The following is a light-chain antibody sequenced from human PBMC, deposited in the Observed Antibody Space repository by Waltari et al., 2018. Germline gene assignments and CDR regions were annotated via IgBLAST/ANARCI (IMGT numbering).Light chain of an antibody. J-gene: IGKJ1*01. CDR1: QSLLHSNGYNY. CDR3: MQARQTPWT. CDR2: LGT. V-gene: IGKV2-28*01. Sequence: DIVMTQSPLSLPVTPGEPASISCRSSQSLLHSNGYNYLDWYLQKPGQSPQLLIYLGTNRASGVPERLSDSGSGTDYTLKISRVEAEDVGVYYCMQARQTPWTFGQGTKVEIK.